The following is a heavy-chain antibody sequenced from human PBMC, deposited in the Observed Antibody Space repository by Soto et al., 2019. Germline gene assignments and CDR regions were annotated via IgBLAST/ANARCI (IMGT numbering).Heavy chain of an antibody. CDR1: GGSFSGYY. D-gene: IGHD2-8*02. Sequence: QVQLQQWGAGLLKPSETLSLTCAVYGGSFSGYYWTWIRQPPGTGLEWIGEINHRGSTNYNPSLNSRVTVSVDTSKNQFSLKLTSVTAADTAVYYCARDKITGLFDYWGQGTLVNVSS. V-gene: IGHV4-34*01. J-gene: IGHJ4*02. CDR3: ARDKITGLFDY. CDR2: INHRGST.